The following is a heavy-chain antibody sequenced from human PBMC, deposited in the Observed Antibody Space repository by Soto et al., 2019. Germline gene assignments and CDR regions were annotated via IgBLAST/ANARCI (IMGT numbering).Heavy chain of an antibody. Sequence: PGGSLRLSCAASGFTFSSYAMHWVRQAPGKGLEWVAVISYDGSNKYYADSVEGRFTISRDNSKNTLYLQMNSLRAEDTAVYYCARSGMDLQYYYYGMDVWGQGTTVTVSS. V-gene: IGHV3-30-3*01. CDR1: GFTFSSYA. CDR2: ISYDGSNK. D-gene: IGHD2-8*01. CDR3: ARSGMDLQYYYYGMDV. J-gene: IGHJ6*02.